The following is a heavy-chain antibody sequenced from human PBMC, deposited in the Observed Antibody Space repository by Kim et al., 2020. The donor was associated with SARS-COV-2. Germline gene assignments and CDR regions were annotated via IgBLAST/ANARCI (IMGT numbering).Heavy chain of an antibody. CDR3: AKGINP. Sequence: GSGGSTYYADAVKGRFTISRDNSKNTLYLQMNSLRAEDTAVYYCAKGINPWGQGTLVTVSS. J-gene: IGHJ5*02. V-gene: IGHV3-23*01. CDR2: GSGGST.